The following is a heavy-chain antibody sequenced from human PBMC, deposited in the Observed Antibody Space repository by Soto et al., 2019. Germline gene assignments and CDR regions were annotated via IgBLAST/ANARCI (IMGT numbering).Heavy chain of an antibody. J-gene: IGHJ4*02. CDR2: ISGSGGST. V-gene: IGHV3-23*01. Sequence: EVQLLESGGGLVQPGGSLRLSCAASGFTFSSYAMSWVRQAPGKGLEWVSAISGSGGSTYYADSVKGRFTISRDNSKNTLYLQMNSLRAEDTAVYYCANPSYNWNYDGTVEFGYWGQGTLVTVSS. CDR3: ANPSYNWNYDGTVEFGY. D-gene: IGHD1-7*01. CDR1: GFTFSSYA.